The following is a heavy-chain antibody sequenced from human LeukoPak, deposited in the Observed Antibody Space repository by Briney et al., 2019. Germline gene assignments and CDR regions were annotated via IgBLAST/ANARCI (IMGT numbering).Heavy chain of an antibody. D-gene: IGHD3-3*01. CDR3: ARAAGFWSGYGYYYYMDV. CDR1: GFTFSSYS. CDR2: IKQDGSEK. J-gene: IGHJ6*03. Sequence: GGSLRLSCAASGFTFSSYSMNWVRQAPGKGLEWVANIKQDGSEKYYVDSVKGRFTISRDNAKNSLYLQMNSLRAEDTAVYYCARAAGFWSGYGYYYYMDVWGKGTTVTVSS. V-gene: IGHV3-7*01.